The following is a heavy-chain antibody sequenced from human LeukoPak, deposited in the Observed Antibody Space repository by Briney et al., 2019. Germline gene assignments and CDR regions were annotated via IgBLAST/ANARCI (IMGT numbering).Heavy chain of an antibody. CDR2: IYYSGST. Sequence: PSETLSLTCTVSGGSISSGGYSWSWIRQHPGKGLEWIGYIYYSGSTHYNPSLKSRVTISVDTSKNQFSLKLSSVTAADTAVYYCAREGSGYDYDYWGQGTLVTVSS. CDR3: AREGSGYDYDY. D-gene: IGHD5-12*01. J-gene: IGHJ4*02. V-gene: IGHV4-31*03. CDR1: GGSISSGGYS.